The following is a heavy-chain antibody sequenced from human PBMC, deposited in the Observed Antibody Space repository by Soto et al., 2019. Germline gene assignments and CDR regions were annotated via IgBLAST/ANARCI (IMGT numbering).Heavy chain of an antibody. CDR2: ISYDGSNK. V-gene: IGHV3-30*18. Sequence: QVQLVESGGGVVQPGRSLRLSCAASGFTFSSYGMHWVRQAPGKGLEWVAVISYDGSNKYYVDSVKGRFTISRDNSKNTLYLQMNSLRAEDTAVYYCAKDMYYYDSSGYLIDYWGQGTLVTVSS. J-gene: IGHJ4*02. CDR3: AKDMYYYDSSGYLIDY. D-gene: IGHD3-22*01. CDR1: GFTFSSYG.